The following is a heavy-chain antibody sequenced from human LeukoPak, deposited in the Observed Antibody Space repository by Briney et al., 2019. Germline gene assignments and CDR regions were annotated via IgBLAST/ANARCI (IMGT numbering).Heavy chain of an antibody. J-gene: IGHJ6*02. CDR3: ARVSGNYYYGMDV. CDR2: ISYDGSNK. CDR1: GFTFSSSA. D-gene: IGHD1-20*01. V-gene: IGHV3-30*14. Sequence: GGSLGLSCAASGFTFSSSAMSWVRQAPGKGLEWVAVISYDGSNKYYADSVKGRFTISRDNSKNTLYLQMNSLRAEDTAVYYCARVSGNYYYGMDVWGQGTTVTVSS.